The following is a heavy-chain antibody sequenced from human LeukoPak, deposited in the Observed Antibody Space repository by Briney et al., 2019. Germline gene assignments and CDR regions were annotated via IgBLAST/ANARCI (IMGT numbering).Heavy chain of an antibody. J-gene: IGHJ6*04. CDR2: IYPGDSDT. V-gene: IGHV5-51*01. CDR1: GYRFTSYW. Sequence: GESLKISFKGSGYRFTSYWIGWVRQMPGKGLGWMGMIYPGDSDTRYSPCFQGQVTISADKSISTAYLQWSSLKASDTAMYYCAKHVEYYYGSGSPWYYGMDVWGKGTTVTVSS. CDR3: AKHVEYYYGSGSPWYYGMDV. D-gene: IGHD3-10*01.